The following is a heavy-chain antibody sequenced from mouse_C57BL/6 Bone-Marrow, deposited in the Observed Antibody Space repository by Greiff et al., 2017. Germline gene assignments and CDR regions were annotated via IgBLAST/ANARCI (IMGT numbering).Heavy chain of an antibody. V-gene: IGHV2-6*01. Sequence: VQLKESGPGLVAPSQSLSITCTVSGFSLTSYGVDWVRQSPGKGLEWLGVIWGVGSTNYNSALKSRLSISKDNSKSQVFLKMNSLQTDDTAMYYCARRGNYFAWLAYWGQGTLVTVSA. D-gene: IGHD2-1*01. CDR1: GFSLTSYG. CDR2: IWGVGST. CDR3: ARRGNYFAWLAY. J-gene: IGHJ3*01.